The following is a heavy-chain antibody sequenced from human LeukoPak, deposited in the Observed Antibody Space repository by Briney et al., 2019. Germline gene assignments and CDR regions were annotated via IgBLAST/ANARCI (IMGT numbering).Heavy chain of an antibody. CDR1: GFTFSSYW. J-gene: IGHJ4*02. Sequence: GGSLRLSCAASGFTFSSYWMSWVRQAPGKGLEWVANIKQDGSEKYYVDSVKGRFTISRDNAKNSLYLQMNSLRAEDTAVYYCARGYCSGGSCLLLDYWGQGTLVTVSS. V-gene: IGHV3-7*01. CDR2: IKQDGSEK. CDR3: ARGYCSGGSCLLLDY. D-gene: IGHD2-15*01.